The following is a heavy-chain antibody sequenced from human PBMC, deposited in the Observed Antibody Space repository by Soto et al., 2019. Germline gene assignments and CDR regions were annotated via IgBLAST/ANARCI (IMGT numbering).Heavy chain of an antibody. D-gene: IGHD5-18*01. CDR2: IYYSGST. J-gene: IGHJ4*02. CDR1: GGSISSGDYY. Sequence: QVQLQESGPGLVKPSQTLSLTCTVSGGSISSGDYYWRGIRQPPGKGLEWIGYIYYSGSTYYNPSLKSRVTISVDTSKNQFSLKLSSVTAADTAVYYCARVAQMATADFDYWGQGTLVTVSS. V-gene: IGHV4-30-4*01. CDR3: ARVAQMATADFDY.